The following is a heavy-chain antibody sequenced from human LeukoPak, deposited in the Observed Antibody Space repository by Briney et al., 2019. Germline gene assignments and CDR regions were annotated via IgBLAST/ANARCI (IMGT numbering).Heavy chain of an antibody. D-gene: IGHD2-15*01. CDR2: ISGRGGST. Sequence: GGSLRLSCAASGFTFSSYAMSWVRQAPGKGLEWVSAISGRGGSTYYADSVKGRFTISRDNSKNPLSLQMTSLRAEATAVYYCAKISSRDIVVVRDVWGQGTTVTVSS. V-gene: IGHV3-23*01. CDR1: GFTFSSYA. CDR3: AKISSRDIVVVRDV. J-gene: IGHJ6*02.